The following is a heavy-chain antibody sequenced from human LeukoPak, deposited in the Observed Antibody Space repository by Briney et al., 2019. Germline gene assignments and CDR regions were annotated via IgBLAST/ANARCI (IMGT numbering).Heavy chain of an antibody. CDR3: ARGRQWLGNYYYYYYMDV. D-gene: IGHD6-19*01. J-gene: IGHJ6*03. CDR2: IIPIFGTA. CDR1: GGTFSSYA. V-gene: IGHV1-69*13. Sequence: ASVKVSCKASGGTFSSYAISWVRQAPGQGLEWMGGIIPIFGTANYAQKFQGRVTITADESTSTAYMELSSLRSEDTAVYYCARGRQWLGNYYYYYYMDVWGKGTTVTISS.